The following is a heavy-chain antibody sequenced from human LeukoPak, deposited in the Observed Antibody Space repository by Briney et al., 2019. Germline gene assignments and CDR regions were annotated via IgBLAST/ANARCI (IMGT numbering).Heavy chain of an antibody. CDR1: GFTVSSNY. CDR3: AKCRGITEFDY. J-gene: IGHJ4*02. V-gene: IGHV3-53*01. Sequence: GGSLRLSCAASGFTVSSNYMSWVRQAPGKGLEWVSIIFSGGSTYYADSVKGRFTISRDNSKNTLYLQMNSLRAEDTAVYYCAKCRGITEFDYWGQGTLVTVSS. CDR2: IFSGGST.